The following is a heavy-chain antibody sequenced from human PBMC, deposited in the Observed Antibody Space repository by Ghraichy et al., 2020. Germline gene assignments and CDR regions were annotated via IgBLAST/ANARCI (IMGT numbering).Heavy chain of an antibody. CDR2: ISYDGSNK. J-gene: IGHJ6*02. Sequence: VAVISYDGSNKYYAASVKGRFTISRDNSKNTLYLQMNSVRAEDTAVYYCASNSMGKVRQQLVPMYVWG. D-gene: IGHD6-13*01. CDR3: ASNSMGKVRQQLVPMYV. V-gene: IGHV3-30-3*01.